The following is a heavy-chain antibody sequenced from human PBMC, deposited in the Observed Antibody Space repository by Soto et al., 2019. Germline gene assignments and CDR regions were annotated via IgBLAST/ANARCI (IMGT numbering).Heavy chain of an antibody. J-gene: IGHJ6*02. V-gene: IGHV3-30-3*01. CDR1: GFTFSSYA. CDR2: ISYDGSNK. D-gene: IGHD5-12*01. CDR3: ARARLGPEQRMDV. Sequence: GGSLRLSCAASGFTFSSYAMHWVRQAPGKGLEWVAVISYDGSNKYYADSVKGRFTISRDNSKNTLYLQMNSLRAEDTAVYYCARARLGPEQRMDVWGQGXTVTVSS.